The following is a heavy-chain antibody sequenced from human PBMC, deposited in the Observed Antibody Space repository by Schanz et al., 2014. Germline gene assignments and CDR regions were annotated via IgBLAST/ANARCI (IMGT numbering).Heavy chain of an antibody. CDR3: ARRDNYLSAFDI. V-gene: IGHV4-39*01. J-gene: IGHJ3*02. Sequence: QLQLQESGPGLVKPSETLSLTCTVSGASISGSSDYWGWIRQSPGKGLEWIGNIYYTGTTNYNPSLKSRSSIPVDTSKNQAPLKLPSVTAADTAVFYCARRDNYLSAFDIWGQGTMVTVSS. CDR1: GASISGSSDY. D-gene: IGHD4-4*01. CDR2: IYYTGTT.